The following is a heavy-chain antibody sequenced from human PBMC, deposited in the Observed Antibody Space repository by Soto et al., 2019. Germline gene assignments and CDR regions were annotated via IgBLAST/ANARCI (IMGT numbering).Heavy chain of an antibody. CDR3: ATDPYCGGDCSSGYGMDV. CDR1: GGTFSSYA. J-gene: IGHJ6*02. Sequence: SVKVSCKASGGTFSSYAISWVRQAPGQGLEWMGGIIPIFGTANYAQKFQGRVTITADESTSTAYMELSSLRSEDTAVYYCATDPYCGGDCSSGYGMDVWGQGTTVTVSS. D-gene: IGHD2-21*02. CDR2: IIPIFGTA. V-gene: IGHV1-69*13.